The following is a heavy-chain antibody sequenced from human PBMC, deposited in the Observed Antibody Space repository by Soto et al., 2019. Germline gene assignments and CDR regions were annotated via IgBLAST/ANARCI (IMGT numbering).Heavy chain of an antibody. CDR2: INPSGGST. V-gene: IGHV1-46*01. CDR3: ARAKVAGTNYFDS. D-gene: IGHD6-19*01. CDR1: GYTFTSYY. J-gene: IGHJ4*01. Sequence: ASVKVSCKASGYTFTSYYMHWVRQAPGQGLEWMGIINPSGGSTNYAQKLQGRVTMTTDTSTSTAYMELRSLRSDDTAVYYCARAKVAGTNYFDSRGHGTLVTVSS.